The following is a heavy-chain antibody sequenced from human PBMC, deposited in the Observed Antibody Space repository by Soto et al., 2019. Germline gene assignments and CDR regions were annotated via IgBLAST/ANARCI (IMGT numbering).Heavy chain of an antibody. D-gene: IGHD5-12*01. CDR2: LSWNSGSI. Sequence: EVQLVESGGGLVQPGRSLRLSCAASGFTFDDYAMHWVRQAPGQGLEWASGLSWNSGSIGYADSVKGRFTISRDNPKNSLYLQMNSLRAEDTALYYCAKDSARWLPFRGFDYWGQGTLVTVSS. CDR1: GFTFDDYA. CDR3: AKDSARWLPFRGFDY. J-gene: IGHJ4*02. V-gene: IGHV3-9*01.